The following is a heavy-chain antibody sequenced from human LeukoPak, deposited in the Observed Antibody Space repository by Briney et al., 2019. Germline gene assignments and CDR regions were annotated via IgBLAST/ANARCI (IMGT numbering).Heavy chain of an antibody. Sequence: SETLSLTCTVSGGSISSYYWSWIRQPAGKGLEWIGRIYTSGSTNYNPSLKSRVTMSVDTSKNQFSLKLSSVTAADTAVYYCARVWCSGGSCSEKEGFDYWGQGTLVTVSS. V-gene: IGHV4-4*07. CDR3: ARVWCSGGSCSEKEGFDY. D-gene: IGHD2-15*01. CDR2: IYTSGST. J-gene: IGHJ4*02. CDR1: GGSISSYY.